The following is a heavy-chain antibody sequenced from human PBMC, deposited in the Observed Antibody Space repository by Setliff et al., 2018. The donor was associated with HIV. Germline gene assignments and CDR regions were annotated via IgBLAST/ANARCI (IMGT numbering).Heavy chain of an antibody. Sequence: PGGSLRLSCVASGFTFSSFAMHWVRQAPGKGLEWVSAISYDGKTTHYADSVKGRFTISRDNAKNSLYLQMNSLRVEDTAVYYCARASNSFDIWGQGTMVTVSS. CDR1: GFTFSSFA. J-gene: IGHJ3*02. CDR2: ISYDGKTT. V-gene: IGHV3-30*07. CDR3: ARASNSFDI.